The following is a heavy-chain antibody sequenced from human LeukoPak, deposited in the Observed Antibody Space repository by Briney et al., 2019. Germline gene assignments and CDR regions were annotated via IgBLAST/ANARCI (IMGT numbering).Heavy chain of an antibody. CDR2: ISYDGSNK. Sequence: GGPLRLSCAASGFTFSSYGMHWVRQAPGKGLEWVAVISYDGSNKYYADSVKGRFTISRDNSKNTLYLQMNSLRAEDTAVYYCAKDRTYSGSYYGDYWGQGTLVTVSS. V-gene: IGHV3-30*18. J-gene: IGHJ4*02. CDR3: AKDRTYSGSYYGDY. D-gene: IGHD1-26*01. CDR1: GFTFSSYG.